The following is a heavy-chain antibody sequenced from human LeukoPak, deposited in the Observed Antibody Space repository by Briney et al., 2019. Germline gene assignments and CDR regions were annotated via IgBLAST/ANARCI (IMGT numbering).Heavy chain of an antibody. Sequence: GGSLRLSCAGSGFTFSSFGIHWVRQAPGKGLEWVAAMSSDGINKYYADSVKGRFTISRDNSKNTLYLQMNSLRAEDTAVYYCAKGLQLWAPIDYWGQGTLVTVSS. V-gene: IGHV3-30*18. CDR2: MSSDGINK. CDR3: AKGLQLWAPIDY. J-gene: IGHJ4*02. D-gene: IGHD5-18*01. CDR1: GFTFSSFG.